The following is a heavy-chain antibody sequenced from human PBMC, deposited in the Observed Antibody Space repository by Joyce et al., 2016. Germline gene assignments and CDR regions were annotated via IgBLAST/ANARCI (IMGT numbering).Heavy chain of an antibody. CDR2: IYYSGST. CDR3: ARDGFLEWLGDDY. Sequence: QLQLQESGPGLVKPSETLSLTCTVSGGSISSSSYYWGWIRQPPGKGLEWIGSIYYSGSTYYNPSLKSRVTISVDTSKNQFSLKLSSVTAADTAVYYCARDGFLEWLGDDYWDQGTLVTVSS. V-gene: IGHV4-39*07. CDR1: GGSISSSSYY. D-gene: IGHD3-3*01. J-gene: IGHJ4*02.